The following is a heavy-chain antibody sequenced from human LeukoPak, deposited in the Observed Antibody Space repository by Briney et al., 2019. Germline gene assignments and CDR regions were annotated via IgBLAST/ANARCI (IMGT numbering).Heavy chain of an antibody. V-gene: IGHV1-69*04. Sequence: SVKVSCKASGGTFSNYAVIWVRQAPGQGFEWMGRIIPTLGITNRAQKFQDRVTISADTSLSTAYMELSDLRFEDTAVYYCARETSSRYFDYWGQGTLVTVSS. CDR3: ARETSSRYFDY. CDR1: GGTFSNYA. CDR2: IIPTLGIT. J-gene: IGHJ4*02.